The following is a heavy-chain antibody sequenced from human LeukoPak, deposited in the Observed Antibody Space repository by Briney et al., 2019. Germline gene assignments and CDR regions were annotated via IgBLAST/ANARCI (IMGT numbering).Heavy chain of an antibody. J-gene: IGHJ4*02. CDR3: ATFSNHLDY. CDR2: ISSTSSYI. V-gene: IGHV3-21*01. Sequence: PGGSLSLSCAASGFTFSSYSMNWVRQAPGKGLEWVSSISSTSSYIYYADSVKGRFTISRDNAKNSLYLQMNSLRAEDTAVYYCATFSNHLDYWGQGTLVTVSS. CDR1: GFTFSSYS. D-gene: IGHD4-11*01.